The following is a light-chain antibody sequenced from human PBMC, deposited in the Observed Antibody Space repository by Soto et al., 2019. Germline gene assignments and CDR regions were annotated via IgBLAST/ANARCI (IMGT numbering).Light chain of an antibody. CDR3: QQYAASPRT. V-gene: IGKV3-20*01. J-gene: IGKJ1*01. Sequence: EIVLTQSPGTLSLSPRERATLSCRASLSVSDNYLAWYQHKPGQAPRLLIYGASSRAPGIPDRFSGSGSGTDFTLTISRLEPEDFAIYYCQQYAASPRTFGQGTQVEVK. CDR1: LSVSDNY. CDR2: GAS.